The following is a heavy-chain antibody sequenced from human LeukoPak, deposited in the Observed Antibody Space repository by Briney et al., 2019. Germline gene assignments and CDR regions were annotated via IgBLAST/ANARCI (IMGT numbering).Heavy chain of an antibody. CDR1: GYTFTSYY. D-gene: IGHD2-21*02. J-gene: IGHJ4*02. V-gene: IGHV1-46*01. CDR3: ARDPGGVTSRTSPYIDY. Sequence: ASVKVSCKASGYTFTSYYMHWVRQAPGQGLEWMGIINPSGGSTSYAQKFQGRVTMTRDTSTSTVYMELSSLRSEDTAVYYCARDPGGVTSRTSPYIDYWGQGTLVTVSS. CDR2: INPSGGST.